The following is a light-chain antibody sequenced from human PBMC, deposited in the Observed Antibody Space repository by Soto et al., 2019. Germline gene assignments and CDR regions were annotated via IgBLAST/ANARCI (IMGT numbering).Light chain of an antibody. CDR3: QQYGSSPPRFT. V-gene: IGKV3-20*01. J-gene: IGKJ3*01. Sequence: EIVLRQSPGTLSLSPGERATLSCRASQSVSSSYLAWYQQKPGQAPRLLIYGASSRATGIPDRFSGSGSGTDFTLTISRLEPDDFAVYYCQQYGSSPPRFTFGPGTKVDIK. CDR1: QSVSSSY. CDR2: GAS.